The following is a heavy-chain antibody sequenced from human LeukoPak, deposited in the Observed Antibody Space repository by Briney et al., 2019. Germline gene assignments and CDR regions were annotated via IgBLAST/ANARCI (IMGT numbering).Heavy chain of an antibody. J-gene: IGHJ3*02. CDR3: ARGELLWFGELPHVFDI. V-gene: IGHV1-46*03. Sequence: ASVKVSCKASGYTFTSYYMHWVRQAPGQGLEWMGIISPSGGSTSYAQKFQGRVTMTRDTSTSTVYMELSSLRSEDTAVYYCARGELLWFGELPHVFDIWGQGTMVTVSS. D-gene: IGHD3-10*01. CDR2: ISPSGGST. CDR1: GYTFTSYY.